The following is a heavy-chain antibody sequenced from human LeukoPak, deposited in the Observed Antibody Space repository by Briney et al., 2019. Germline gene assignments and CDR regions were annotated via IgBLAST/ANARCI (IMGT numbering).Heavy chain of an antibody. CDR1: GFTFSSYG. CDR3: ATQQGGNPAY. J-gene: IGHJ4*02. CDR2: ISYDGSNK. V-gene: IGHV3-30*03. D-gene: IGHD1-14*01. Sequence: GGSLRLSCAASGFTFSSYGMHWVRQAPGKGLEWVAVISYDGSNKYYADSVKGRFTISRDNSKNTLYLQVNSLRAEDTAVYYYATQQGGNPAYWGQGTLVTVSS.